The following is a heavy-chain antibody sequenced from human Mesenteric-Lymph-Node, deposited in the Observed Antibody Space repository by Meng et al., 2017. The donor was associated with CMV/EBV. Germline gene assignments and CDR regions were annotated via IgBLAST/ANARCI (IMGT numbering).Heavy chain of an antibody. D-gene: IGHD6-19*01. CDR3: ARSIAVAGFDP. V-gene: IGHV3-48*04. CDR1: GFSFNTHS. Sequence: GESLKISCVTSGFSFNTHSINWVRQAPGKGLEWVSYISSSSSTIYYADSVKGRFTISRDNAKNSLYLQMNSLRAEDTAVYYCARSIAVAGFDPWGQGTLVTVSS. J-gene: IGHJ5*02. CDR2: ISSSSSTI.